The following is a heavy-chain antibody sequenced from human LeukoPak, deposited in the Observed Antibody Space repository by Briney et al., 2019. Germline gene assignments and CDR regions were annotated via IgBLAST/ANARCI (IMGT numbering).Heavy chain of an antibody. CDR3: ARSTTGKGFYYMDV. Sequence: GASVKVSCKASGYTFTSYGISWVRQAPGQGLEWMGWISAYNGNTNYAQKLQGRVTMTTDTSTSTAYMELRSLRSDDTAVYYCARSTTGKGFYYMDVWGKGTTVTVSS. D-gene: IGHD1-1*01. CDR1: GYTFTSYG. V-gene: IGHV1-18*01. CDR2: ISAYNGNT. J-gene: IGHJ6*03.